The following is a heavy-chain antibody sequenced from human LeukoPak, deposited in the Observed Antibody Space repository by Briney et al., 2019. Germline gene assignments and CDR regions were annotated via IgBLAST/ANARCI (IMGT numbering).Heavy chain of an antibody. CDR2: VHTPGST. CDR3: ARDPNSAL. Sequence: SETLSLTCTVSGGSITNSYWSWIRQPAGKRLEWIGRVHTPGSTNYNPSFMSRVTVSIDTSKTQFSLKLTSVTAADTAVYYCARDPNSALWGQGILVTVSS. D-gene: IGHD4-23*01. J-gene: IGHJ4*02. CDR1: GGSITNSY. V-gene: IGHV4-4*07.